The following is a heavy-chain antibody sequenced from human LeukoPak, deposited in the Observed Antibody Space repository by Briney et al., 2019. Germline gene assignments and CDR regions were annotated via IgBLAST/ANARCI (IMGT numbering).Heavy chain of an antibody. J-gene: IGHJ4*02. Sequence: SETLSLTCTVSGGSISSYYWSWIRQPPGRGLEWIGYIYYSGSTNYNPSLKSRVTISVDTSKNQFSLKLSSVTAGDTAVYYCARGDYYDSSGYDYWGQGTLVTVSS. D-gene: IGHD3-22*01. CDR1: GGSISSYY. CDR3: ARGDYYDSSGYDY. V-gene: IGHV4-59*01. CDR2: IYYSGST.